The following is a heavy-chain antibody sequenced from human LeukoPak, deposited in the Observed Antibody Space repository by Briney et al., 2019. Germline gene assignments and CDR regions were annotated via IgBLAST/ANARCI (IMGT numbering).Heavy chain of an antibody. CDR2: VDPEDGET. D-gene: IGHD3-22*01. Sequence: ASVKISCKVSGYTFTGYYMHRVQQAPGKGLEWMGLVDPEDGETIYAEKFQGRVTITADTSTDTAYMELSSLRSEDTAVYYCATAYYYDSSGYYRRGAFDIWGQGTMVTVSS. CDR3: ATAYYYDSSGYYRRGAFDI. J-gene: IGHJ3*02. CDR1: GYTFTGYY. V-gene: IGHV1-69-2*01.